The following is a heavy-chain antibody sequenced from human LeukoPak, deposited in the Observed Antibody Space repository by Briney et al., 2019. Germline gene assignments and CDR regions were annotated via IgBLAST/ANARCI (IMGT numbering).Heavy chain of an antibody. D-gene: IGHD3-22*01. J-gene: IGHJ4*02. CDR3: ARQDDYYDSSGLRGGYFDY. CDR1: GGSISTSSYY. V-gene: IGHV4-39*01. Sequence: SETLSLTCTVSGGSISTSSYYWGWIRQPPGEGLEWIASIYYSGSTHYNPSLRSRVTISADTSKNQFSLKLSSVTAADTAVYYCARQDDYYDSSGLRGGYFDYWGQGTLVTVSS. CDR2: IYYSGST.